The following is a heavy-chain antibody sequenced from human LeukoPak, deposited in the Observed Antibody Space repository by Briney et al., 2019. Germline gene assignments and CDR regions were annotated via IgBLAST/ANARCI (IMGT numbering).Heavy chain of an antibody. CDR2: INPESGGT. CDR3: ARDIARLGTNLFDP. V-gene: IGHV1-2*02. Sequence: GASVKVSCKATGYSFTGYHMHWVRQAPGQGPEWMGWINPESGGTRYAQKFQGRVTVTSDTSITTVYMELSRLRSDDTAVYFCARDIARLGTNLFDPWGQGTLVTVSS. D-gene: IGHD6-13*01. CDR1: GYSFTGYH. J-gene: IGHJ5*02.